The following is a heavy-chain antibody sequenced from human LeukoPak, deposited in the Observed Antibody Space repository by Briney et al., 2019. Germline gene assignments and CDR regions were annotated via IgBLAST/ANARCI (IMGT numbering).Heavy chain of an antibody. D-gene: IGHD2-2*01. V-gene: IGHV3-7*01. Sequence: QPGGSLRLSCAASGFTLRSEWMSWLRQTPEKGLEWVANIKPDGSATAYVDSVKGRFTISRDNAKNSLFLQMNSLRPEDTAVYYCARDRWTSCSTTNCPLIDFWGQGTLVTVSS. CDR3: ARDRWTSCSTTNCPLIDF. J-gene: IGHJ4*02. CDR2: IKPDGSAT. CDR1: GFTLRSEW.